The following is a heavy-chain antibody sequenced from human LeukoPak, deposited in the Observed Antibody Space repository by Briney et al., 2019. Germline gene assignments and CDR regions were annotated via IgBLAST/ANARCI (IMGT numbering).Heavy chain of an antibody. Sequence: GESLKISCKGSGYTFTNYWIGWVRQMPGKGREWMGIIYPGDSDARYSPSFEGQVTISADKSISTAYLQWRSLRASDTAIYYCARHPYTSSCTIPQCYRWFDTWGQGTLVTVSS. CDR2: IYPGDSDA. J-gene: IGHJ5*02. CDR3: ARHPYTSSCTIPQCYRWFDT. D-gene: IGHD3-16*01. CDR1: GYTFTNYW. V-gene: IGHV5-51*01.